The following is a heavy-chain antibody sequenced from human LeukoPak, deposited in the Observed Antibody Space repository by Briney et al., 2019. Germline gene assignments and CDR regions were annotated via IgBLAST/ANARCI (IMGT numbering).Heavy chain of an antibody. V-gene: IGHV4-38-2*02. Sequence: SETLSLTCSVSNYSISTDYYWGWIRQPPGKGLEWIGTMYHSGSTYYNPSLKSRVTISVDTSKNQFSLRLSSVTAADTAVYYCARYDVWGSYRAFDYWGQGTLVTVSS. CDR1: NYSISTDYY. J-gene: IGHJ4*02. D-gene: IGHD3-16*02. CDR3: ARYDVWGSYRAFDY. CDR2: MYHSGST.